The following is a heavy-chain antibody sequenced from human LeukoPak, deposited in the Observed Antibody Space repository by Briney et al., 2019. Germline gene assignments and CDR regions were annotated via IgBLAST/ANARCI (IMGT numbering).Heavy chain of an antibody. CDR2: TNQDGSEK. CDR1: GFTFSSHW. J-gene: IGHJ4*02. Sequence: PGGSLRLSCAASGFTFSSHWMNWVRQAPGKGLEWVATTNQDGSEKYYLDSVKGRFTISRDNAKNSLYLQMDSLRAEDTAVYYCARGGAITMIRGVPGYWGQGTLVTVSS. CDR3: ARGGAITMIRGVPGY. V-gene: IGHV3-7*01. D-gene: IGHD3-10*01.